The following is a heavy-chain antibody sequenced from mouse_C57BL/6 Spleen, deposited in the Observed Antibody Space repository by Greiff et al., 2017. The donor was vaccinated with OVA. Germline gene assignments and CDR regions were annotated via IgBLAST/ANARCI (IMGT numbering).Heavy chain of an antibody. CDR1: GFTFSSYA. J-gene: IGHJ2*01. CDR3: TREGGVHYFDY. V-gene: IGHV5-9-1*02. Sequence: EVKLMESGEGLVKPGGSLKLSCAASGFTFSSYAMSWVRQTPEKRLEWVAYISSGGDYIYYADTVKGRFTISRDNARNTLYLQMSSLKSEDTAMYYCTREGGVHYFDYWGQGTTLTVSS. CDR2: ISSGGDYI.